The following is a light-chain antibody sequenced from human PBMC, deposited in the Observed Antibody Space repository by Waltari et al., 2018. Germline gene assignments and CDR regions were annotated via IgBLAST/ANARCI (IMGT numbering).Light chain of an antibody. Sequence: AIQITQSPSSLSASVGDRVTITCRASQGIRDDLGWYQQKPGNAPKLLIYCTSILQSGVPSRFSGSGSDTDFTLTISSLQPEDFATYYCLQDHSYPRTFGQGTRVEIK. CDR3: LQDHSYPRT. CDR2: CTS. J-gene: IGKJ1*01. CDR1: QGIRDD. V-gene: IGKV1-6*01.